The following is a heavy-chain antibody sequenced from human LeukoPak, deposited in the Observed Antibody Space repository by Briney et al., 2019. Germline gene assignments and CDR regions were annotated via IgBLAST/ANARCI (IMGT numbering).Heavy chain of an antibody. J-gene: IGHJ4*02. D-gene: IGHD3-22*01. V-gene: IGHV1-46*01. Sequence: ASVKVSCKASGYTFTSYYMHWVRQAPGQGLEWMGIINPSGGSTSYAQKFQGRATMTRDTSTSTVYMELSSLRSDDTAVYYCARASSGYYYADYWGQGTLVTVSS. CDR3: ARASSGYYYADY. CDR1: GYTFTSYY. CDR2: INPSGGST.